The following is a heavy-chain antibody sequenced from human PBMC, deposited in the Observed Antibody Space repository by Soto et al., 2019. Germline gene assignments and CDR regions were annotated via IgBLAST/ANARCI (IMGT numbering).Heavy chain of an antibody. V-gene: IGHV5-51*01. CDR1: GCSFASYW. CDR2: IYPGDSDT. D-gene: IGHD3-16*01. Sequence: GESLKVCWRGSGCSFASYWGGWVRQMPGKGLEWMGIIYPGDSDTRYSPSFQGQVTISADKSISTAYLQWSSLKASDTAMYYRALGGQGHYYYGMDVWGQGTTVTVSS. J-gene: IGHJ6*02. CDR3: ALGGQGHYYYGMDV.